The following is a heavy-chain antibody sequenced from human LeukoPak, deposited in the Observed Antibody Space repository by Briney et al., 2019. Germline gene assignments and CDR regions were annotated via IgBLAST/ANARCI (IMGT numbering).Heavy chain of an antibody. CDR3: AKETPNTGWFDP. D-gene: IGHD1-14*01. J-gene: IGHJ5*02. CDR1: GHTFTTYY. V-gene: IGHV1-46*01. Sequence: ASVKVYCKASGHTFTTYYVHLVRQAPGQGLEWMGVINPSGDGTNYPQRFQGRVTLTRDTSTSTVYMELGSLRSEDTAIYYCAKETPNTGWFDPWGQGTLVTVSS. CDR2: INPSGDGT.